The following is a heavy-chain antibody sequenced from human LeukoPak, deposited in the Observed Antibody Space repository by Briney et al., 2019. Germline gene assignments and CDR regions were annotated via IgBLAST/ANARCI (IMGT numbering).Heavy chain of an antibody. CDR2: IYYSGST. J-gene: IGHJ4*02. V-gene: IGHV4-39*01. CDR3: ASIVGAHGGY. Sequence: PSETLSLTCTVSGGSISSSSYHWGWIRQPPGKGLEWIGSIYYSGSTYYNPSLKSRVTISVDTSKNQFSLKLSSVTAADTAVYYCASIVGAHGGYWGQGTLVTVSS. D-gene: IGHD1-26*01. CDR1: GGSISSSSYH.